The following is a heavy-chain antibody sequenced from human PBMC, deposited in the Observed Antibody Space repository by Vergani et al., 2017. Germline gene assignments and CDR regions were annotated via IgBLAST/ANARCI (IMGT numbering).Heavy chain of an antibody. Sequence: QVQLQQWGAGLLKPSETLSLTCAVYGGSFSGYYWSWIRQPPGKGLEWIGEINHSVSTNYNPSLKSRVTISVDTSKNQFSLKLSSVTAADTAVYYCARAIVVVPAATRGSHFDYWGQGTLVTVSS. CDR1: GGSFSGYY. J-gene: IGHJ4*02. D-gene: IGHD2-2*01. CDR3: ARAIVVVPAATRGSHFDY. CDR2: INHSVST. V-gene: IGHV4-34*01.